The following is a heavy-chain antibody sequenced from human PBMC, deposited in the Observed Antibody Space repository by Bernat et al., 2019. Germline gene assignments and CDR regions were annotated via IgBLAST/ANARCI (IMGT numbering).Heavy chain of an antibody. D-gene: IGHD4-23*01. CDR1: GFIFSSYG. V-gene: IGHV3-30*18. J-gene: IGHJ6*02. CDR2: ISYDGSEK. CDR3: VKGMAIAATPGWGTMDV. Sequence: QVQLVESGGGGVQPGRSLRLSCAASGFIFSSYGIHWVRQAPGKGLEWVAVISYDGSEKYYADSVKGRFTISRDNSKNTLYLQMNSLRAEETAVYYCVKGMAIAATPGWGTMDVWGQGPTVTVSS.